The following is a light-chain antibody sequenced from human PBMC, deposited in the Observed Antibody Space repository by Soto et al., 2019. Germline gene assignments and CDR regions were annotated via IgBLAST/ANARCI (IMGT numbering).Light chain of an antibody. CDR2: KAS. CDR3: QQYNSYRT. Sequence: AQAPAAVSGCVGASDSITCRASQTISSWLAWYQQKPGKAPKLLIYKASTLKSGVPSRFSGSGSGTEFTLTISSLQPDEFATHYCQQYNSYRTFAQGTKVDIK. V-gene: IGKV1-5*03. CDR1: QTISSW. J-gene: IGKJ1*01.